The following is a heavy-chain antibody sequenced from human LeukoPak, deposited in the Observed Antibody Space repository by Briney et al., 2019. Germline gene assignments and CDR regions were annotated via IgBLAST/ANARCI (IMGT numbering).Heavy chain of an antibody. CDR1: GGTCSSYA. Sequence: SVKLSCNASGGTCSSYAISWRRHRPGQGLELVGGIIPIFGTANYAQKFQGRVTITTDESTSTAYMELSSLRSEDTAVYYCARDTTGIAAAGINWFDPWGQGTLVTVSS. V-gene: IGHV1-69*05. CDR2: IIPIFGTA. J-gene: IGHJ5*02. D-gene: IGHD6-13*01. CDR3: ARDTTGIAAAGINWFDP.